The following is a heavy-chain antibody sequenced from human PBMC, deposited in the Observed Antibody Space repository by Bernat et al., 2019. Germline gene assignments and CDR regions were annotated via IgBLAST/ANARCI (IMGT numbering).Heavy chain of an antibody. V-gene: IGHV3-33*01. J-gene: IGHJ6*02. CDR1: GFTFSTYG. CDR3: ARDLYSSNLDYFYGLEV. CDR2: IWYDGSNK. Sequence: QVQLVESGGGVVQPGRSLRLSCAASGFTFSTYGMHWFRQAPGKGLEWVSVIWYDGSNKYYGDSVKGRFTISRDNSKNTLYLQMNSLRAEDTAVYYCARDLYSSNLDYFYGLEVWGQGTTVTVSS. D-gene: IGHD6-13*01.